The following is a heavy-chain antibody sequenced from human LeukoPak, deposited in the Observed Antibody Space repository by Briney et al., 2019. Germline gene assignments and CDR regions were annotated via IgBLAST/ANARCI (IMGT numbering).Heavy chain of an antibody. D-gene: IGHD1-7*01. J-gene: IGHJ3*02. Sequence: ASVKVSCKASGYTFTGYYMHWVRQAPGQGLEWMGWINPNSGGTNYAQKFQGRVTMTRDTSISTAYMELSRLRSDDTAVYYCASGGGTTFRDDAFDIWGQGTMVTVSS. CDR2: INPNSGGT. CDR3: ASGGGTTFRDDAFDI. V-gene: IGHV1-2*02. CDR1: GYTFTGYY.